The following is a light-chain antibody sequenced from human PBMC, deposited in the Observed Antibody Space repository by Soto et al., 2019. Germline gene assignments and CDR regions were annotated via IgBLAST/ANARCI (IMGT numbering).Light chain of an antibody. J-gene: IGLJ1*01. Sequence: QSALTQPASVSGSPGQSITISCTGTSSDVGGYNYVSWYQQHPDKAPKLMIYDVGNRPSGVSNRFSGSKSGNTASLTISGLQAEDEADYYCSSYTSSSTPSYVFGTGTKVTVL. CDR2: DVG. CDR3: SSYTSSSTPSYV. CDR1: SSDVGGYNY. V-gene: IGLV2-14*01.